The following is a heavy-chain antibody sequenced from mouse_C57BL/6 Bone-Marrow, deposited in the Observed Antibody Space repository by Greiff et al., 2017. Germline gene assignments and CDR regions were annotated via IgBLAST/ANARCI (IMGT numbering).Heavy chain of an antibody. CDR2: ISYSGST. CDR1: GYSITSDY. CDR3: AILYGSSSGYFDV. D-gene: IGHD1-1*01. J-gene: IGHJ1*03. Sequence: EVMLVESGPGLAKPSQTLSLTCSVTGYSITSDYWNWIRKFPGNKLEYMGYISYSGSTYYNPSLKSRISITRDTSKNQYYLQLNSVTTEDTATYYCAILYGSSSGYFDVWGTGTTVTVSS. V-gene: IGHV3-8*01.